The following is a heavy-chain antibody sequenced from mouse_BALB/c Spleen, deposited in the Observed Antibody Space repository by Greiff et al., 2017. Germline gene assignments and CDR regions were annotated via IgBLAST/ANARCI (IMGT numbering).Heavy chain of an antibody. CDR1: GYTFTDYE. J-gene: IGHJ3*01. CDR2: IDPETGGT. CDR3: TSVPMITTRFAY. V-gene: IGHV1-15*01. Sequence: QVQLQQSGAELVRPGASVTLSCKASGYTFTDYEMHWVKQTPVHGLEWIGAIDPETGGTAYNQKFKGKATLTADKSSSTAYMELRSLTSEDSAVYYCTSVPMITTRFAYWGQGTLVTVSA. D-gene: IGHD2-4*01.